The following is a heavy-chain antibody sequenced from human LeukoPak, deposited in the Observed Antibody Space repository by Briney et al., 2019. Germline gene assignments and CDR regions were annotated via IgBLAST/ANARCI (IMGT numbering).Heavy chain of an antibody. CDR2: IKSKSAGGKT. D-gene: IGHD3-22*01. CDR3: TAEYDSSGYYPWFFDL. V-gene: IGHV3-15*01. J-gene: IGHJ2*01. CDR1: GFTFSNAW. Sequence: GGSVRLSCAASGFTFSNAWMSWVRQAPEKGLEWVGRIKSKSAGGKTDYAAPMKGRFTISRDDSKNTLYLQMNSLKTEDTAVYYCTAEYDSSGYYPWFFDLWGRGTLVTASS.